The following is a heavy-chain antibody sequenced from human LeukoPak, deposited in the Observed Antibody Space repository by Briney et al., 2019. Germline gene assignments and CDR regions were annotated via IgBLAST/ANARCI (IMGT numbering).Heavy chain of an antibody. CDR1: GFTFSSYS. D-gene: IGHD1-26*01. CDR2: ISSSSSYI. J-gene: IGHJ4*02. Sequence: SGGSLRLSCAASGFTFSSYSMNWVRQAPGKGLEWVSSISSSSSYIYYADSVKGRFTISRDNAKNSLYLQMNSLRAEDTAVYYCARERVGATQDYFDYWGQGTLVTVSS. V-gene: IGHV3-21*01. CDR3: ARERVGATQDYFDY.